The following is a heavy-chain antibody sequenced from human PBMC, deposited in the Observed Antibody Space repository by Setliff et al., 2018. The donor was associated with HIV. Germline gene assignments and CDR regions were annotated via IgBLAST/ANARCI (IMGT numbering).Heavy chain of an antibody. CDR3: ARHASTWYYDTSGPHFDY. Sequence: ASVKVSCKASGYTFTRYGISWVRQAPGQGLEWMGWISTNNDNTNYAQKLQGRVTVTTDTSTSTAYMELRSLRSDDTAVYYCARHASTWYYDTSGPHFDYWGQGTQVTVSS. CDR1: GYTFTRYG. J-gene: IGHJ4*02. D-gene: IGHD3-22*01. V-gene: IGHV1-18*01. CDR2: ISTNNDNT.